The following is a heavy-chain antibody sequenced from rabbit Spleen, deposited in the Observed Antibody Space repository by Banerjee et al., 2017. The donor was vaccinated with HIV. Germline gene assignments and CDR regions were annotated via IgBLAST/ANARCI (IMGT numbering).Heavy chain of an antibody. CDR2: IEGGSSDFT. Sequence: QEQLVESGGGLVKPGASLTLTCIASGVSFSGSSYMCWVRQAPGKGLEWIACIEGGSSDFTYFATWAKGRFTISKTSSTTVTLQMTRLTAADTATYFCARDTASSFSSYGMDLWGPGTLVTVS. CDR3: ARDTASSFSSYGMDL. J-gene: IGHJ6*01. D-gene: IGHD8-1*01. CDR1: GVSFSGSSY. V-gene: IGHV1S45*01.